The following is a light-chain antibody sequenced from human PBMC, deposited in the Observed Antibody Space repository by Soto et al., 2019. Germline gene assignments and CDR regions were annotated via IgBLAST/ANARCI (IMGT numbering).Light chain of an antibody. CDR3: QQRSNWPPWT. CDR1: QSVSSY. J-gene: IGKJ1*01. V-gene: IGKV3-11*01. CDR2: DAS. Sequence: EIVLTQSPATLSLSPGERATLSCRASQSVSSYLAWYQQKPGQAPRLLIYDASNMATGIPVRFSGSGSGIDFTLTISSLEPEDFAVYYCQQRSNWPPWTFGQGTKVEIK.